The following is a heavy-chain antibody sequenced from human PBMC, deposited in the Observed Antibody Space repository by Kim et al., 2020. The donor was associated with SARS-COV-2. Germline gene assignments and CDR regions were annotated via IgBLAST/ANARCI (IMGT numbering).Heavy chain of an antibody. CDR3: ARDCVPNIVLMVYARDGMDV. Sequence: GGSLRLFCAASGFTFSSYSMNWVRQAPGKGLEWVSSISSSSSYIYYADSVKGRFTISRDNAKNSLYLQMNSLRAEDTAVYYCARDCVPNIVLMVYARDGMDVWGQGTTVTVSS. J-gene: IGHJ6*02. CDR1: GFTFSSYS. D-gene: IGHD2-8*01. V-gene: IGHV3-21*01. CDR2: ISSSSSYI.